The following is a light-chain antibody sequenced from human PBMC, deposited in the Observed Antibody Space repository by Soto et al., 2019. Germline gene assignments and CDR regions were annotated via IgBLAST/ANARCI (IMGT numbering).Light chain of an antibody. CDR1: SSDVGGYNY. CDR3: SSYTSSSTVV. V-gene: IGLV2-14*01. Sequence: QSALTQPASVSGSPGQSITISCIGTSSDVGGYNYVSWYQQHPGKAPKLMIYDVSNRPSGVSDRFSGSKSGNTASLTISGLQPEDEADHYCSSYTSSSTVVFGGGTKLTVL. J-gene: IGLJ2*01. CDR2: DVS.